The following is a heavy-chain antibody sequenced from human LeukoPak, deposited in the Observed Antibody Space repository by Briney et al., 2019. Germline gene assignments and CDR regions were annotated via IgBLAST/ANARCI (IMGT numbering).Heavy chain of an antibody. J-gene: IGHJ4*02. V-gene: IGHV3-30*18. CDR1: GFTFSSYG. D-gene: IGHD3-22*01. Sequence: GGSLRLSCAASGFTFSSYGMHWVRQAPGKGLEWVAIISYDGSNKYYAGSVKGRFTISRDNSKNTLYLQMISLRAEDTAVYYCAKGAVVINYFDYWGQGTRVTVSS. CDR2: ISYDGSNK. CDR3: AKGAVVINYFDY.